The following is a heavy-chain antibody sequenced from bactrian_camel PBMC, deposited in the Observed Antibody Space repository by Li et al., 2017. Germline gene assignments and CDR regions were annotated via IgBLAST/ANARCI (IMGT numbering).Heavy chain of an antibody. V-gene: IGHV3S44*01. CDR2: IARDGTT. Sequence: VQLVESGGGLVHPGGSLRLSCAASGFTDITFSWYAMSWVRQAPGKEHEGVVGREGVAAIARDGTTTYADSVKGRFTISKDNDKNTLYLQMNSLKLEDTAMYTVRQISAHIVVAVTLPAERISKARGPRSPSP. J-gene: IGHJ4*01. CDR1: GFTDITFSWYA. D-gene: IGHD2*01.